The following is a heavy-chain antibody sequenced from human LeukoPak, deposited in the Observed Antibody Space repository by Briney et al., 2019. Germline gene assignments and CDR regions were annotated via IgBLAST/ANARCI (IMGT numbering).Heavy chain of an antibody. CDR3: AKAAGGGTYSYGS. CDR1: GFTFTSYA. D-gene: IGHD1-26*01. CDR2: ISSGGNT. V-gene: IGHV3-23*01. J-gene: IGHJ5*02. Sequence: GGSLRLSCAASGFTFTSYAMSWVRQAPGKGLEGVSGISSGGNTNYAGSVKGRFTISRDNSKNTLFLQLNSLRAEDTALYYCAKAAGGGTYSYGSWGQGTLVTVSS.